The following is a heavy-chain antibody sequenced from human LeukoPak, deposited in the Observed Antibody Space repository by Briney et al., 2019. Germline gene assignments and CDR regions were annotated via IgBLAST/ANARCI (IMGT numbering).Heavy chain of an antibody. D-gene: IGHD3-9*01. CDR1: GFTVSSNY. Sequence: GGSLLLSSAASGFTVSSNYMSWVRPVPGKGLEWVSVIYSGGSTYYADSVKGRFNISRDISKNTVYLQMNSLRAEDTAVYYCARSGVLRYFGNSWGQGTLVTVSS. CDR3: ARSGVLRYFGNS. CDR2: IYSGGST. J-gene: IGHJ4*02. V-gene: IGHV3-66*01.